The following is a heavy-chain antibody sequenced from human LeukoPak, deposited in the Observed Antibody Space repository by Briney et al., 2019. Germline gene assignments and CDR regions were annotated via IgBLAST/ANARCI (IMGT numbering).Heavy chain of an antibody. D-gene: IGHD3-10*01. CDR2: IKQDGSEK. J-gene: IGHJ4*02. CDR3: ARRHHFGFLDS. V-gene: IGHV3-7*04. Sequence: QPGGSRRLSCAASGVMFPSYWMTWVRQAPGKGLEWVANIKQDGSEKYYVDSVKGRFTISRDNAKNSVYLQMNSLRAEDTAVYYCARRHHFGFLDSWGQGTLVTVSS. CDR1: GVMFPSYW.